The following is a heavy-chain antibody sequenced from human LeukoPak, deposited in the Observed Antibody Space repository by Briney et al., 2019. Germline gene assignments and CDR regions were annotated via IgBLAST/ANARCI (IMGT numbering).Heavy chain of an antibody. CDR1: GGSVSSNGHY. CDR2: IFNRGST. CDR3: ARDTGVVVGYFQH. Sequence: SETLSLTCTVSGGSVSSNGHYWNWIRQPPGKGLEWIGYIFNRGSTNYNPSLKSRVTISVDTANNQFSLRLSSVTAADTAVYYCARDTGVVVGYFQHWGQGTLVTVSS. D-gene: IGHD2-15*01. V-gene: IGHV4-61*08. J-gene: IGHJ1*01.